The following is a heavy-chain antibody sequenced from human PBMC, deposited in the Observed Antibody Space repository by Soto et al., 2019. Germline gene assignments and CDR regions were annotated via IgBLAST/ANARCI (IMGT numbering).Heavy chain of an antibody. V-gene: IGHV6-1*01. D-gene: IGHD6-19*01. CDR2: TYYRSKWYN. J-gene: IGHJ5*02. CDR3: ARVKRQWLVHDWFDP. Sequence: PSETLSLTCAISGDSVSSNSAAWNWIRQSPSRGLEWLGRTYYRSKWYNDYAVSVKSRITINPDTPKNQFSLQLNSVTPEDTAVYYCARVKRQWLVHDWFDPWGQGTLVTVSS. CDR1: GDSVSSNSAA.